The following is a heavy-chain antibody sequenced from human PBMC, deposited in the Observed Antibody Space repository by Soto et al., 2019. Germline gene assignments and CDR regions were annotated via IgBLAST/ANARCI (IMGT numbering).Heavy chain of an antibody. CDR3: ARDHYMVRGPFSQRGHYGMDV. Sequence: GGSLRLSYAASGFTVSSNYMSWVRQAPGKGLEWVSVIYSGGSTYYADSVKGRFTISRDNSKNTLYLQMNSLRAEDTAVYYRARDHYMVRGPFSQRGHYGMDVWGQGTTVTVSS. V-gene: IGHV3-66*01. CDR1: GFTVSSNY. D-gene: IGHD3-10*01. CDR2: IYSGGST. J-gene: IGHJ6*02.